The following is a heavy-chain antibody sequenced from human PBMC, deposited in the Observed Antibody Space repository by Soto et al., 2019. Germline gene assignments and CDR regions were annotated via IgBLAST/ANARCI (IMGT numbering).Heavy chain of an antibody. CDR1: VYSVSSNSAA. CDR2: TYYRSKWYN. V-gene: IGHV6-1*01. CDR3: ARGRYDFWSGPPLLNGMEV. Sequence: SXTLSLTCAISVYSVSSNSAAWNWIIQSPSRGLEWLGRTYYRSKWYNDYAVSVKSRITINPDTSKNQFSLQLNSVTPEDTAVYYCARGRYDFWSGPPLLNGMEVWAQGTTVSVSS. J-gene: IGHJ6*01. D-gene: IGHD3-3*01.